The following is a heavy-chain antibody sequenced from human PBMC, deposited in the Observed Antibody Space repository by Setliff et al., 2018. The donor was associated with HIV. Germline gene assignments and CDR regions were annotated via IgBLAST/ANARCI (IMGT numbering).Heavy chain of an antibody. CDR3: ARGGTSSNWFDP. D-gene: IGHD1-26*01. J-gene: IGHJ5*02. V-gene: IGHV4-59*01. Sequence: SETLSLTCTVSGASISSDSWSWIRQSPGKGLEWIGFILNREITNYNPSLKSRVSMSLDTSKNQFSLKLTSVTAADTAVYYCARGGTSSNWFDPWGQGTLVTVSS. CDR1: GASISSDS. CDR2: ILNREIT.